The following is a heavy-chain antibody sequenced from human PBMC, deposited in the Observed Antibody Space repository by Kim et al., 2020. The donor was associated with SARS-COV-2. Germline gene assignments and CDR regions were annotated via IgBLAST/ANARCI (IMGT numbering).Heavy chain of an antibody. CDR3: ARSGVVTATFDY. J-gene: IGHJ4*02. Sequence: TYNPSLKSRVTISVDKSKNQFSLKLSSVTAADTAVYYCARSGVVTATFDYWGQGTLVTVSS. D-gene: IGHD2-21*02. V-gene: IGHV4-4*02.